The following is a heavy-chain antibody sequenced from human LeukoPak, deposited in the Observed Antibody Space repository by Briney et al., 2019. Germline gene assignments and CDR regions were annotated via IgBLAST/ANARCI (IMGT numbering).Heavy chain of an antibody. CDR2: IKQDGSEK. D-gene: IGHD6-13*01. J-gene: IGHJ6*03. CDR1: GFTFSSYW. V-gene: IGHV3-7*01. CDR3: ARMYSSSWPHYYYYMDV. Sequence: GGSLRLSCAASGFTFSSYWMSWVRQAPGEGLEWVANIKQDGSEKYYVDSVKGRFTISRDNAKNSLYLQMNSLRAEDTAVYYCARMYSSSWPHYYYYMDVWGKGTTVTVSS.